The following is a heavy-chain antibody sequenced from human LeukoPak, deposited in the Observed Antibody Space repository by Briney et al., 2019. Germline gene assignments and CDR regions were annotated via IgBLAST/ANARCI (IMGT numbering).Heavy chain of an antibody. CDR3: ARAGSWHNANFDY. D-gene: IGHD6-13*01. J-gene: IGHJ4*02. Sequence: PSETLSLTCTVSGDSGTSYFWSWFRQPPGQGLGWIGFVYYSGNSNYHPSLRSRVTMSVDTPKNHFSLNLRSVTAADTAVYYCARAGSWHNANFDYWGQGILVTVSS. V-gene: IGHV4-59*02. CDR2: VYYSGNS. CDR1: GDSGTSYF.